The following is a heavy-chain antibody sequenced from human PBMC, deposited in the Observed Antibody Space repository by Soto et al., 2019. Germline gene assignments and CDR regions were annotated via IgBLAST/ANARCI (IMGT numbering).Heavy chain of an antibody. CDR2: IIPIFGTA. CDR1: GGTFSSYA. CDR3: ARDRKVYCTNGVCYPANDAFDI. V-gene: IGHV1-69*06. J-gene: IGHJ3*02. D-gene: IGHD2-8*01. Sequence: SVKVSCKASGGTFSSYAISWVRQAPGQGLEWMGGIIPIFGTANYAQKFQGRVTITADKSTSTAYMELSSLRSEDTAVYYCARDRKVYCTNGVCYPANDAFDIWGQGTMVTVSS.